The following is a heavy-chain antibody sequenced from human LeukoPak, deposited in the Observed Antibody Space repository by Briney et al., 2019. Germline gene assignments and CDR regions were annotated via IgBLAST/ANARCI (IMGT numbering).Heavy chain of an antibody. CDR1: GGSISSYY. Sequence: TTSETLSLTCTVSGGSISSYYWSWIRQPPGKGLEWIGYIYYSGGTNYNPSLKSRVTISVDTSKNQFSLKLSSVTAADTAVYYCARDLDAFDIWGQGTMVTVSS. CDR2: IYYSGGT. CDR3: ARDLDAFDI. J-gene: IGHJ3*02. V-gene: IGHV4-59*01.